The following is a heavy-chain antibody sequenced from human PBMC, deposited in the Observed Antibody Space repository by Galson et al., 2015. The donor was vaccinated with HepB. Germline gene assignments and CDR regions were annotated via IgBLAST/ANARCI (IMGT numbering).Heavy chain of an antibody. V-gene: IGHV3-9*01. D-gene: IGHD3-16*02. Sequence: SLRLSCAASGFTFDDYAMHWVRQAPGKGLEWVSGISWNSGSIGYADSVKGRFTISRDNAKNSLYLQMNSLRAEDTALYYCAKGPQYYDYVWGSYRYRGPLDYWGQGTLVTVSS. CDR1: GFTFDDYA. J-gene: IGHJ4*02. CDR2: ISWNSGSI. CDR3: AKGPQYYDYVWGSYRYRGPLDY.